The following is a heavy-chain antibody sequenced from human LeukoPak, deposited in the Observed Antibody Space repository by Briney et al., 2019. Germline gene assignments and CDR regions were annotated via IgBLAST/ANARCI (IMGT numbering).Heavy chain of an antibody. CDR1: GGSISSSSYY. J-gene: IGHJ4*02. D-gene: IGHD6-13*01. CDR3: ARMGIATPLRY. V-gene: IGHV4-39*07. CDR2: IYYSGST. Sequence: KPSETLSLTCTVSGGSISSSSYYWGWIRQPPGKGLEWIGSIYYSGSTYYNPSLKSRVTISVDTSKNQFSLKLSSVTAADTAVYYCARMGIATPLRYWGQGTLVTVSS.